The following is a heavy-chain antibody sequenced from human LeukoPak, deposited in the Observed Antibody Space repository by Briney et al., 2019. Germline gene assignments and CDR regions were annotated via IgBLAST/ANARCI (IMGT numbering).Heavy chain of an antibody. D-gene: IGHD1-26*01. CDR1: GGSISSYY. CDR3: ARIFRSGSSWWFDP. CDR2: IYYSGST. V-gene: IGHV4-59*08. Sequence: SETLSLTCTVSGGSISSYYWSWIRQPPGKGLEWIGYIYYSGSTNYNPSLKSRVTISVDTSKNQFSLKLSSVTAADTAVYYCARIFRSGSSWWFDPWGQGTLVTVSS. J-gene: IGHJ5*02.